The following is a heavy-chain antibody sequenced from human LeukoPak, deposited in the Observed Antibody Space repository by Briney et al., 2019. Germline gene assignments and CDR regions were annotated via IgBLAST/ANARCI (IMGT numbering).Heavy chain of an antibody. J-gene: IGHJ3*02. CDR1: GASISSSSYY. D-gene: IGHD3-22*01. Sequence: TSETLSLTCTVSGASISSSSYYWGWIRQSPGKGLDWIGRISSSGSTNYNPSLKSRVTISVDTSKNQFSLKLSSVTAADTAVYFCARGPYSYDSSGAFDIWGQGTMVTVSS. V-gene: IGHV4-39*07. CDR3: ARGPYSYDSSGAFDI. CDR2: ISSSGST.